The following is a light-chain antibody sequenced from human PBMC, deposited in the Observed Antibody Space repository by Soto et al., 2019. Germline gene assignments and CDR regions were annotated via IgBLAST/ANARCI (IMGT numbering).Light chain of an antibody. CDR3: QKYNSAPWT. J-gene: IGKJ1*01. CDR2: AES. V-gene: IGKV1-27*01. Sequence: DIQVTQSPSSLSASVGDRVTITCRARQGISNYLAWYQQKSGTVPKLLLSAESPLQTGVPSRFSGGGSGTDFTLTICSLQPEDVATYYCQKYNSAPWTFGQGAK. CDR1: QGISNY.